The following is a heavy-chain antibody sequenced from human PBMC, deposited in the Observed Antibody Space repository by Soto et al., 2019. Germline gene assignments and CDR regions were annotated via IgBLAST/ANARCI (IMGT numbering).Heavy chain of an antibody. J-gene: IGHJ5*01. CDR2: IYHSGST. V-gene: IGHV4-30-2*01. CDR3: ARGVSSSWHNLFDS. D-gene: IGHD6-13*01. Sequence: LSLTCAVSGGSISSGGYSWSWIRQPPGKGLEWIGYIYHSGSTYYNPSLKSRVTISVDRSKNQFSLKLSSVTAADTAVYYCARGVSSSWHNLFDSWGQGTLVIVSS. CDR1: GGSISSGGYS.